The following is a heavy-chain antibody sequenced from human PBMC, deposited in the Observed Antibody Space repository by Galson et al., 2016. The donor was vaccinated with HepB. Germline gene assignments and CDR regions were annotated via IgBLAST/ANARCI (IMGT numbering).Heavy chain of an antibody. Sequence: TLSLTCTVSGGSISSGGYYWSWIRQQPGKGLEWIGYIYYSGSTYYNPSLKSRVTISVDTSKNQFSLKLTSVTPADTAVYYCARDASGGVVASILDYWGQGALVTGSS. V-gene: IGHV4-31*03. CDR1: GGSISSGGYY. J-gene: IGHJ4*02. D-gene: IGHD3-16*01. CDR2: IYYSGST. CDR3: ARDASGGVVASILDY.